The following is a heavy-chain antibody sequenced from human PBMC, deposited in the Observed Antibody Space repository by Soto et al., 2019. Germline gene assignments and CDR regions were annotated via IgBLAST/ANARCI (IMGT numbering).Heavy chain of an antibody. CDR3: ARTGPSYYYGSFDY. J-gene: IGHJ4*02. Sequence: PGGSLRLSCAASWFTFSSYSMDWVRQAPGKGLEWLSYISSSSSIIYYADSVKGRFTISRDNAQNSLYLQMYSLRDEDTAVYYCARTGPSYYYGSFDYWGQGALVTVSS. CDR2: ISSSSSII. D-gene: IGHD3-10*01. V-gene: IGHV3-48*02. CDR1: WFTFSSYS.